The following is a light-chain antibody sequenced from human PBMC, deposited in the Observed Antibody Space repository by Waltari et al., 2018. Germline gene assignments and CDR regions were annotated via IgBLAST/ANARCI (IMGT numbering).Light chain of an antibody. CDR2: AAS. Sequence: DIQMTQSPSSLSASVGDRVTITCRASQSISTYLNWFQQKPGKAPNLLIYAASSLQSGVPSRFSGSGSGTDFTLTISSVQPEDFATYYCQQSYSTLFTFGPGTTVDIK. CDR3: QQSYSTLFT. CDR1: QSISTY. J-gene: IGKJ3*01. V-gene: IGKV1-39*01.